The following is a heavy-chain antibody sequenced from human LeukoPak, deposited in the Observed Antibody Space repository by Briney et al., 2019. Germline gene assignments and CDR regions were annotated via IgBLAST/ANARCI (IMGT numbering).Heavy chain of an antibody. J-gene: IGHJ3*02. V-gene: IGHV3-66*01. CDR1: GFSFSTYA. CDR3: ARANWNDDAFDI. Sequence: GGSLRLSCAASGFSFSTYAMSWVRQAPGKGLEWVSVIYSGGTTYYADSVKGRFTISRDNSKNTLYLQMNSLRADDTAVYYCARANWNDDAFDIWGQGTMVTVS. CDR2: IYSGGTT. D-gene: IGHD1-20*01.